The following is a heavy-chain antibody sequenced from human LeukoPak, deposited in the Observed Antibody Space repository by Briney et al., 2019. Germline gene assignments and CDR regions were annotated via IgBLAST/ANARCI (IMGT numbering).Heavy chain of an antibody. D-gene: IGHD2-2*01. CDR1: GFTFSSYV. CDR2: ISGSGGST. Sequence: GGSLRLSCAASGFTFSSYVMSWVRQAPGKGLEWVSAISGSGGSTYYADSVKGRFTTSRDNSKNTLYLQMNSLRAEDTAVYYCAKSAACSSTSCAMGDAFDIWGQGTMVTVSS. J-gene: IGHJ3*02. V-gene: IGHV3-23*01. CDR3: AKSAACSSTSCAMGDAFDI.